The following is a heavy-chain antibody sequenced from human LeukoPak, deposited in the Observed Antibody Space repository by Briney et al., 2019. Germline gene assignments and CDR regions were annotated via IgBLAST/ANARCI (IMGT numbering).Heavy chain of an antibody. V-gene: IGHV1-69*06. Sequence: ASVKVSCKASGYTFTSYGISWVRQAPGQGLEWMGRLITMFATANYAQKFQGRVTITADRSTSTAYMELSSLRSEDTAVYYCAEGYYDNSNCYWKGYFQHWGQGTLVTVSS. D-gene: IGHD3-22*01. CDR2: LITMFATA. CDR3: AEGYYDNSNCYWKGYFQH. J-gene: IGHJ1*01. CDR1: GYTFTSYG.